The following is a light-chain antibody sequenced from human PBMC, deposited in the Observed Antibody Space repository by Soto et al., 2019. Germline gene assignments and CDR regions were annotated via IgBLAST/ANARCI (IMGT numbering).Light chain of an antibody. CDR3: GLYMGSGIWV. V-gene: IGLV8-61*01. CDR2: STN. CDR1: SGSVSTSYY. Sequence: QAVVTQEPSFSVSPGRTVTLTCGLSSGSVSTSYYPSWYQQTPGQAPRTLIYSTNTRSSGVPDRFSGSILGNKAALTITGAQADDESDYYCGLYMGSGIWVVGGGTKLTVL. J-gene: IGLJ3*02.